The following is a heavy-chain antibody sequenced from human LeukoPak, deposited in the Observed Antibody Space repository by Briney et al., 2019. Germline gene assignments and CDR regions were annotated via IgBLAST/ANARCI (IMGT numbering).Heavy chain of an antibody. CDR2: ISGSGGST. Sequence: GGSLRLSCAASGFTFSDYYMSWVRQAPGKGLEWVSAISGSGGSTYYADSVKGRFTISRDNSKNTLYLQMNSLRAEDTAVYYCAKEGTSSEYFQHWGQGTLVTVSS. J-gene: IGHJ1*01. CDR3: AKEGTSSEYFQH. V-gene: IGHV3-23*01. CDR1: GFTFSDYY. D-gene: IGHD2-2*01.